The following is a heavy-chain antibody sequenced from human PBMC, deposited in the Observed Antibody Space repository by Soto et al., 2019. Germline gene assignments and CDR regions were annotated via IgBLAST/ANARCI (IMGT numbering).Heavy chain of an antibody. CDR2: IYHSGST. V-gene: IGHV4-4*02. J-gene: IGHJ2*01. D-gene: IGHD3-22*01. Sequence: QVQLQESGPGLVKPSGTLSLTCAVSGGSISSSNWWSWVRQPPGKGLEWIGEIYHSGSTNYNPSLKSRVTISVDKSKNQFSLKLSSVAAADTAVYYCARDLPYDSSGDLNWYFDLWGRGTLVTVSS. CDR3: ARDLPYDSSGDLNWYFDL. CDR1: GGSISSSNW.